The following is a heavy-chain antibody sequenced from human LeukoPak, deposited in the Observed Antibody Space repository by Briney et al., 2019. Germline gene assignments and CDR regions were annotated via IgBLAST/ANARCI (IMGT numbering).Heavy chain of an antibody. J-gene: IGHJ4*02. D-gene: IGHD5-18*01. CDR1: EYSFTSYW. CDR3: ARQTAMGRSGDY. CDR2: IDPSDSET. Sequence: GESLKISCKASEYSFTSYWIGWVRQMPGKGLEWMGIIDPSDSETRYTPSFQGQATISVDKSLTTAYLQWNTLKAADTAMYYCARQTAMGRSGDYWGQGTLVTVSS. V-gene: IGHV5-51*01.